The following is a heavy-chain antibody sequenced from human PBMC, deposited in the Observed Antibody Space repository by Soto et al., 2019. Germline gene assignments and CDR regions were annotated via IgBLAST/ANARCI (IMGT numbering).Heavy chain of an antibody. V-gene: IGHV3-15*01. CDR1: GLIFSDVW. J-gene: IGHJ4*02. CDR3: TTSNLGVDF. CDR2: IKTRPDDGTI. D-gene: IGHD1-1*01. Sequence: GGSLRLSCAASGLIFSDVWMTWVRQAPGKGLEWVGRIKTRPDDGTIDYAAPVRGRFTISRDDSKNTLYLQMTSLTPDDTGVYYCTTSNLGVDFWGPGTLVTVSS.